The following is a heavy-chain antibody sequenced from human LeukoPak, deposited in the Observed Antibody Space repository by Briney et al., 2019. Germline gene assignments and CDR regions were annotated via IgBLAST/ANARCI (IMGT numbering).Heavy chain of an antibody. D-gene: IGHD6-19*01. V-gene: IGHV6-1*01. CDR2: TYYTSNWYN. J-gene: IGHJ6*02. CDR1: GDSVSSNTAA. CDR3: ARSYSSGWYGMDV. Sequence: SQTLSLTCAISGDSVSSNTAAWNWIRQSPSRGLEWLVRTYYTSNWYNDYAVSLKSRISINPDTSKNQFSLQLNSVTPEDTAIYYCARSYSSGWYGMDVWGQGTTVTVSS.